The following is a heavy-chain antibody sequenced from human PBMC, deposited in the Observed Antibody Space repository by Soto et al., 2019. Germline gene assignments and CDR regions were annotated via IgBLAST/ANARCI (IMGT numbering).Heavy chain of an antibody. Sequence: SETLSLTCDVSSSPGAAGQYWGWIRQPPGKGLEWLGCFHESGPTYYRPSLKSRLAISVDLSKGQVSLSLTSVTAADTAVYYCARGVREDCSNGVCYRTRNVYFDRWGQGTLVTVFS. CDR2: FHESGPT. D-gene: IGHD2-8*01. CDR3: ARGVREDCSNGVCYRTRNVYFDR. CDR1: SSPGAAGQY. J-gene: IGHJ4*02. V-gene: IGHV4-38-2*01.